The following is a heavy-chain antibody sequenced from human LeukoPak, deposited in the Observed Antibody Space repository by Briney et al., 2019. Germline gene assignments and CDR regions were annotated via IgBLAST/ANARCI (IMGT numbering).Heavy chain of an antibody. D-gene: IGHD3-22*01. CDR2: IYTSGST. CDR3: AAGNYYDSGGYRYYYYMDV. Sequence: SETLSLTCTVSGGSISSYYWSWIRQPAGKGLEWIGRIYTSGSTNYNPSLKSRVTMSVDTSKNQFSLKLSSVTAADTAVYYCAAGNYYDSGGYRYYYYMDVWGKGTTVTISS. V-gene: IGHV4-4*07. CDR1: GGSISSYY. J-gene: IGHJ6*03.